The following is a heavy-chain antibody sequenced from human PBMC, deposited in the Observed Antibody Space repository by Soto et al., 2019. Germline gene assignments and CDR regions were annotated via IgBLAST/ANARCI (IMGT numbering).Heavy chain of an antibody. CDR2: ISTGSSTI. CDR1: GFTFSYYT. V-gene: IGHV3-48*02. Sequence: GGSLRLSCAASGFTFSYYTMNWVRQAPGKGLEWVSYISTGSSTIFYADSVKGRLTTSRDNAKDSLYLQMNSLRDEDTAVYYCARDQSLDIWGQGTLVTVSS. CDR3: ARDQSLDI. J-gene: IGHJ3*02.